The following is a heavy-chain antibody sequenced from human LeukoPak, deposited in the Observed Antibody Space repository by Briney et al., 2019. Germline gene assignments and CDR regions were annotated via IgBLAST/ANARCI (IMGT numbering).Heavy chain of an antibody. CDR1: GFTFSYYY. J-gene: IGHJ4*02. V-gene: IGHV3-74*01. CDR2: IESDGRTT. Sequence: PGGSLRLSCAASGFTFSYYYMHWVRQVPGKGLVWVSHIESDGRTTSYADSVKGRFTISRDNSKNTLYLQMNSLRAEDTAVYYCAKDTSYPLYCSSTSCPIDYWGQGTLVTVSS. D-gene: IGHD2-2*01. CDR3: AKDTSYPLYCSSTSCPIDY.